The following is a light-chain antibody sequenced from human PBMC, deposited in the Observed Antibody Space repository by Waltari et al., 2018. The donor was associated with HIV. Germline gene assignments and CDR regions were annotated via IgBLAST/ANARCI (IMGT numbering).Light chain of an antibody. Sequence: DIVMRQSPATLSVSLGKSATLSCRASQSVGVNLAWYQQRPGQTPRLLIYAAPTRATGIPPRFSGSASGTNFALTISSLQSEDVGFYYCQQYHDWPWFTFGQGTKLEIK. CDR2: AAP. J-gene: IGKJ2*01. CDR1: QSVGVN. CDR3: QQYHDWPWFT. V-gene: IGKV3-15*01.